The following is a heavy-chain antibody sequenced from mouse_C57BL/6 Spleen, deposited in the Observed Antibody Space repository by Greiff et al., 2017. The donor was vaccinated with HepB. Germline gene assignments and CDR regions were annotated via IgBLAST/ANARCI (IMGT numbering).Heavy chain of an antibody. CDR2: ISYDGSN. D-gene: IGHD2-2*01. Sequence: ESGPGLVKPSQSLSLTCSVTGYSITSGYYWNWIRQFPGNKLEWMGYISYDGSNNYNPSLKNRISITRDTSKNQFFLKLNSVTTEDTATYYCARGGYYGYDGWFAYWGQGTLVTVSA. CDR1: GYSITSGYY. J-gene: IGHJ3*01. CDR3: ARGGYYGYDGWFAY. V-gene: IGHV3-6*01.